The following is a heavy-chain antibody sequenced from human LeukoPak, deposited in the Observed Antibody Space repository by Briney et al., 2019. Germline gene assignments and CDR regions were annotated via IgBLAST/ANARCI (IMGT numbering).Heavy chain of an antibody. Sequence: GGSLRLSCAASGFTFSSYGMHWVRQAPGKGLEWVAFIRYDGSNKYYADSVKGRFTISRDNSKNMLYLQMNSLRAEDTAVYYCAKDWRGYCSGGSCYLDYYYYYYMDVWGKGTTVTVSS. CDR1: GFTFSSYG. CDR3: AKDWRGYCSGGSCYLDYYYYYYMDV. J-gene: IGHJ6*03. CDR2: IRYDGSNK. V-gene: IGHV3-30*02. D-gene: IGHD2-15*01.